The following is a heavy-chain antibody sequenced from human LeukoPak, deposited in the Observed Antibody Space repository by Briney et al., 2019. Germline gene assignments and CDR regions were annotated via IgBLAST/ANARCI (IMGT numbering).Heavy chain of an antibody. V-gene: IGHV3-72*01. CDR2: TKNKVNSYTT. Sequence: PGGSLRLSCAASGFTFSSYAMHWVRQAPGKGLEWVGRTKNKVNSYTTIYAASVEGRFTISRDDSENSLYLHMHSLKTEDTAVYYCVRLTLNTVYSYYYFMDVWGKGTTVTVSS. D-gene: IGHD2-2*02. J-gene: IGHJ6*03. CDR1: GFTFSSYA. CDR3: VRLTLNTVYSYYYFMDV.